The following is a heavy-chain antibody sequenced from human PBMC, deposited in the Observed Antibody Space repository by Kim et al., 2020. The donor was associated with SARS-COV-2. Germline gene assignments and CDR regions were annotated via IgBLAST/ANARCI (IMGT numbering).Heavy chain of an antibody. CDR2: IYDSVNT. Sequence: SETLSLTCTISGGFIDRYYWSWIRQPPGKGLEWIGYIYDSVNTNYNPSLKSRVTISDDTSKNQFSLKLTSVTAADTAVYYCARVGSGWSHFDHWGQGTLVTVSS. D-gene: IGHD6-19*01. J-gene: IGHJ4*02. CDR3: ARVGSGWSHFDH. CDR1: GGFIDRYY. V-gene: IGHV4-59*08.